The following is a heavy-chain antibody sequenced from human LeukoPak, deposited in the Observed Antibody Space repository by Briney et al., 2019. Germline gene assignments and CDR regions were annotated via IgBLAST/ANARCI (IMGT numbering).Heavy chain of an antibody. CDR2: IRSDGSNK. Sequence: GGSLRLSCAASGFTFSSYGMHWVRQAPGKGLEWVAFIRSDGSNKYYADSVKGRFTISRDNSKNTLYLQMNSLRAEDTAVYYRTKYLAVASFAWYFDYWGQGTLVTVSS. D-gene: IGHD6-19*01. V-gene: IGHV3-30*02. J-gene: IGHJ4*02. CDR1: GFTFSSYG. CDR3: TKYLAVASFAWYFDY.